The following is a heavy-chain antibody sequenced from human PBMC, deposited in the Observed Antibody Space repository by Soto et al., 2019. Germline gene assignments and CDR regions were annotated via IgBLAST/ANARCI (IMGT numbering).Heavy chain of an antibody. CDR3: ARGWGYFDSSGFPYLYAMDV. CDR1: GFTFSTYW. CDR2: IKEDGSEK. Sequence: GGSLRLSCAASGFTFSTYWMSWVRQAPGKGLEWVANIKEDGSEKYYVDSVEGRFTISRDNAKNSLYLQMTSLRAEDTALYYCARGWGYFDSSGFPYLYAMDVWGQGTTVTVSS. J-gene: IGHJ6*02. D-gene: IGHD3-22*01. V-gene: IGHV3-7*01.